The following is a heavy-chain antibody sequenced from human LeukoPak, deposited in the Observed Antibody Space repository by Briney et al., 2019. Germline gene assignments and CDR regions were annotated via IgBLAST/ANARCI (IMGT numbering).Heavy chain of an antibody. CDR2: ISSDGART. V-gene: IGHV3-64*01. CDR1: GLTFSSNA. J-gene: IGHJ4*02. D-gene: IGHD2-8*01. CDR3: ARKGYGVYYFDY. Sequence: PGGSLRLSCAASGLTFSSNAMHCVRHSPGKGREYVSGISSDGARTHYANSVKGRFTISRDNAKNTIDLQMGSLRPEDTAVYYWARKGYGVYYFDYWGQGTLVTVSS.